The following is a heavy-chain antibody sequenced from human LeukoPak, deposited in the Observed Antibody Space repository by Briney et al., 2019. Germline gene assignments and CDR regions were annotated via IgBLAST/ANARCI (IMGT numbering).Heavy chain of an antibody. Sequence: GESPKISCKGSGYSFTSYWIGWVRHMPGKGLEWMGIIYPGDSDTRYSPSFQGQVTISADKSISTAYLQWSSLKASDTAMYYCARVLPYNYNEEDYWGQGTLVTVSS. CDR3: ARVLPYNYNEEDY. CDR1: GYSFTSYW. CDR2: IYPGDSDT. D-gene: IGHD1-1*01. V-gene: IGHV5-51*01. J-gene: IGHJ4*02.